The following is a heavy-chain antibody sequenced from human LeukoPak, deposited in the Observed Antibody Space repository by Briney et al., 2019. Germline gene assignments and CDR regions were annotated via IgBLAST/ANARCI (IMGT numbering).Heavy chain of an antibody. CDR2: SSSSGSPI. V-gene: IGHV3-11*01. J-gene: IGHJ4*02. CDR1: GFTLSDYY. Sequence: GGSLRLSCAASGFTLSDYYMSWIRQAPGKGLEGVSYSSSSGSPIYYADSVKGRFAISRDNAKNTLYLQMNSLRAEDTAVYYCARRRDFIDYWGQGTLVTVSS. CDR3: ARRRDFIDY. D-gene: IGHD3/OR15-3a*01.